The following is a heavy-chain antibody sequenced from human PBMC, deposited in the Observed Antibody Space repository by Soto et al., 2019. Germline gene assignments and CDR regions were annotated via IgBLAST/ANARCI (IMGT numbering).Heavy chain of an antibody. CDR2: ISSNGGST. D-gene: IGHD2-2*01. CDR1: GFTFSSYA. J-gene: IGHJ5*02. CDR3: ARGATPAAISNWFDP. V-gene: IGHV3-64*01. Sequence: EVQLVESGGGLVQPGGSLRLSCAASGFTFSSYAMHWVRQAPGKGLEYVSAISSNGGSTYYANSVQGRFTISRDNSKNTLYLQMGSLRAEDMAVYYCARGATPAAISNWFDPWGQGTLVTVSS.